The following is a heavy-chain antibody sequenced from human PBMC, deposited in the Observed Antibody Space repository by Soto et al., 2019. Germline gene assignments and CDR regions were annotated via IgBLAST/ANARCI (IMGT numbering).Heavy chain of an antibody. CDR1: GGSISSYY. CDR3: AREGAGYSYHYYFDY. D-gene: IGHD5-18*01. J-gene: IGHJ4*02. Sequence: SETLSLTCTVSGGSISSYYWSWIRQPAGKGLEWIGRIYTSGSTNYNPSLKSRVTMSVDTSKNQFSLKLSSVTAADTAVYYCAREGAGYSYHYYFDYWGQGTLVTVSS. V-gene: IGHV4-4*07. CDR2: IYTSGST.